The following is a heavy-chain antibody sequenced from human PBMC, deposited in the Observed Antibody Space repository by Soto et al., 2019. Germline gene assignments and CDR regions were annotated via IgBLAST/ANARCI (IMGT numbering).Heavy chain of an antibody. D-gene: IGHD3-10*01. CDR2: ISSSSSTI. CDR1: GFTFSSYS. CDR3: ARANYYGSPGDFDY. Sequence: SCAASGFTFSSYSMNWVRQAPGKGLEWVSYISSSSSTIYYADSVKGRFTISRDNAKNSLYLQMNSLRAEDTAVYYCARANYYGSPGDFDYWGQGTLVTVSS. V-gene: IGHV3-48*01. J-gene: IGHJ4*02.